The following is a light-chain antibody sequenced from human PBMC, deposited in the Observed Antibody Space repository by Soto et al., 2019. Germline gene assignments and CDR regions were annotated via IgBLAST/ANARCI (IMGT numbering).Light chain of an antibody. CDR1: ETISSDK. CDR2: GTF. CDR3: QQYDSWT. Sequence: EIVLTQSPGTLSVSPGERATLSCRASETISSDKLAWYQQKPGQPPSLLLYGTFSRATGIPDRFSGSGSGTDFILTISRLEPEDSAIYYCQQYDSWTFGQGTKVEI. V-gene: IGKV3-20*01. J-gene: IGKJ1*01.